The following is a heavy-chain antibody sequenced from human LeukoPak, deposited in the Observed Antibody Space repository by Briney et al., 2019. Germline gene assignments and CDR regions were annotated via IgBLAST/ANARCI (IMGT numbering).Heavy chain of an antibody. D-gene: IGHD3-3*01. CDR3: ARDRYDFWSGLIPY. J-gene: IGHJ4*02. V-gene: IGHV1-46*01. CDR1: GYTFTSYY. CDR2: INPSGGST. Sequence: ASVTVSCTASGYTFTSYYMHWVRQAPGQGLEWMGIINPSGGSTSYAQKFQGRVTMTRDTSTSTVYMELSSLRSGDTAVYYCARDRYDFWSGLIPYWGQGTLVTVSS.